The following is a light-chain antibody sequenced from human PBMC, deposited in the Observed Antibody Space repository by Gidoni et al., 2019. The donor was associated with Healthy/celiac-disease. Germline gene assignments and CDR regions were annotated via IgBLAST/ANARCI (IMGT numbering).Light chain of an antibody. CDR2: DVS. Sequence: QSALTQPRAVYRSPGQSVTISCTGTRSDVGGYNYVSWYQQHPGKAPKLMIYDVSNRPAGVSDLFSGSKSGTTASLTISGLQAEDEADYYCCSYAGSYTLMVFGGGTKLTVL. CDR1: RSDVGGYNY. J-gene: IGLJ2*01. CDR3: CSYAGSYTLMV. V-gene: IGLV2-11*01.